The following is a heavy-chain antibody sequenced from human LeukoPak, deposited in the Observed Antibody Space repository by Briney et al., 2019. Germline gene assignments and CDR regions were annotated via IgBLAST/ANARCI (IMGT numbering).Heavy chain of an antibody. J-gene: IGHJ4*02. V-gene: IGHV3-7*01. CDR1: GFTFSTSW. CDR2: IKKDGSET. Sequence: GGSLRLSCAASGFTFSTSWMSWVRQVPGKGLEWVANIKKDGSETYYVDSVKGRFTISRDNAKNSLYLQMNSLRAEDTAVYYCARVEYASGWYFDYWGQGTLVTVSS. D-gene: IGHD6-19*01. CDR3: ARVEYASGWYFDY.